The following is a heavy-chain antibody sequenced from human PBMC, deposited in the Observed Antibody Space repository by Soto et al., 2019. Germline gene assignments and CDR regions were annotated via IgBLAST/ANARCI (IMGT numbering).Heavy chain of an antibody. CDR1: GFIFSSYA. CDR2: ISGSGGST. CDR3: XKGRGYCSSTSCYEGFAFDI. Sequence: GALRLSCAASGFIFSSYAMSWVRQAPGKGLEWVSAISGSGGSTYYADSVKGRFTISRDNSKNTLYLQMNSLRAEDTAVYYCXKGRGYCSSTSCYEGFAFDIWGQGTMVTVSS. V-gene: IGHV3-23*01. D-gene: IGHD2-2*01. J-gene: IGHJ3*02.